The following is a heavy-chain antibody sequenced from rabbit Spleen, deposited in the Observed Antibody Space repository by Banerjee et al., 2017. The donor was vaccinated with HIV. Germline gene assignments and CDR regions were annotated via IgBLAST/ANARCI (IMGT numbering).Heavy chain of an antibody. V-gene: IGHV1S40*01. J-gene: IGHJ2*01. CDR3: ARNYVNAFDP. CDR1: GFSFSSSDW. CDR2: IDPVFGTT. Sequence: QSLEESGGDLVKPGASLTLTCTASGFSFSSSDWIYWVRQAPGKGLEWIGYIDPVFGTTYYASWATGRFTISKTSSTTVTLQMTSLTAADTATYFCARNYVNAFDPWGQGTLVTVS. D-gene: IGHD1-1*01.